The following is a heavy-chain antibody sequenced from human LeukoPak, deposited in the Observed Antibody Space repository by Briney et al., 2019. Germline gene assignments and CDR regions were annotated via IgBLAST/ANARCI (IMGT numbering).Heavy chain of an antibody. J-gene: IGHJ4*02. CDR2: IKQDGSEK. V-gene: IGHV3-7*01. CDR1: GFTFSSYW. Sequence: GGSLRLSCAASGFTFSSYWMSWVRQAPGKGLEWVANIKQDGSEKYYVDSVKGRFTISRDNAKNSLYLQMNSLRAEDTAMYYCGQSGPGSYVDYWGQGTLVTVSS. D-gene: IGHD3-10*01. CDR3: GQSGPGSYVDY.